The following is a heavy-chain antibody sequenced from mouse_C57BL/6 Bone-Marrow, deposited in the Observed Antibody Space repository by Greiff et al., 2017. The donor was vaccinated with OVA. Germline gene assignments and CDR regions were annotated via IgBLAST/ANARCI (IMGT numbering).Heavy chain of an antibody. CDR1: GYTFTSYW. D-gene: IGHD1-1*01. CDR3: ARHYYGSSSLAY. Sequence: VQLQQPGAELVKPGASVKLSCKASGYTFTSYWMHWVKQRPGQGLEWIGMIHPNTGSTNYNEKFKSKATLTVDKSSSTAYMQLSSLTSEDSAVYDCARHYYGSSSLAYWGQGTLVTVSA. CDR2: IHPNTGST. V-gene: IGHV1-64*01. J-gene: IGHJ3*01.